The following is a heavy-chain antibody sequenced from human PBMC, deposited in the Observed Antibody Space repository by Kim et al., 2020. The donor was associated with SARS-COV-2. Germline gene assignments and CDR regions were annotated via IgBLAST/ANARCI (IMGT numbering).Heavy chain of an antibody. CDR1: GGSFSGYY. D-gene: IGHD3-3*02. J-gene: IGHJ5*02. Sequence: SETLSLTCAVYGGSFSGYYWSWIRQPPGKGLEWIGEINHSGSTNYNPSLKSRVTILVDTSKNQFSLKLSSVTAVDTAVCYCAGGAARAVSSFGVVYGGNWFDPWGQGTLVTVSS. V-gene: IGHV4-34*01. CDR2: INHSGST. CDR3: AGGAARAVSSFGVVYGGNWFDP.